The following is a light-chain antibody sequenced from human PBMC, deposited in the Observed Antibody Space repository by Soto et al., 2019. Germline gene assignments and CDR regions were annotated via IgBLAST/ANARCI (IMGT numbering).Light chain of an antibody. CDR3: TSYTSSSTPYV. J-gene: IGLJ1*01. V-gene: IGLV2-14*01. CDR2: DVS. CDR1: SSDVGGYTY. Sequence: QSVLTQPASVSGSPGQSITISCAGTSSDVGGYTYVSWYQQHPGKAPKLMIYDVSNRPSGVSNRFSGSKSGNTASLTISGLQAEDEAEYYCTSYTSSSTPYVFGGGTKVTV.